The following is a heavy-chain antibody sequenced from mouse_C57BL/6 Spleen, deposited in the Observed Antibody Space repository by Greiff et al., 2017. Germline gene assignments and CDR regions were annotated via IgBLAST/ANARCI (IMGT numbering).Heavy chain of an antibody. V-gene: IGHV1-22*01. CDR2: INPNNGGT. CDR3: ARELPWFAY. J-gene: IGHJ3*01. CDR1: GYTFTDYN. Sequence: VQLQQSGPELVKPGASVKMSCKASGYTFTDYNMHWVKQSPGKSLEWIGYINPNNGGTSYNQKFKGKATLTVNKSACTAYMVLRSLTSEDSAVYYCARELPWFAYWGQGTLVTVSA.